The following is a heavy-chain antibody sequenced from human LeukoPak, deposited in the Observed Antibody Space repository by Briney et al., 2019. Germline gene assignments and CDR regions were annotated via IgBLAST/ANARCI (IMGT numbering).Heavy chain of an antibody. V-gene: IGHV1-46*01. CDR2: INPSGGST. Sequence: GASVKVSCKASGYAFTSYYMHWVRQAPGQGLEWMGIINPSGGSTSYAQKFQGRVTMTRDTSTSTVYMEQSSLRSEDTAVYYCAREYDSSGYLRIGFDYWGQGTLVTVSS. J-gene: IGHJ4*02. CDR3: AREYDSSGYLRIGFDY. D-gene: IGHD3-22*01. CDR1: GYAFTSYY.